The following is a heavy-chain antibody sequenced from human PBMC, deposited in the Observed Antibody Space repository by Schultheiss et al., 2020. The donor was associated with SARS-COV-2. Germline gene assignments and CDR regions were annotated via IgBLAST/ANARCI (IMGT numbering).Heavy chain of an antibody. J-gene: IGHJ4*02. CDR3: TTDLHVDIVATIGDY. D-gene: IGHD5-12*01. Sequence: GGSLRLSCAASGFTFSNYWMHWVRQAPGKGLVWVSVIYSGGSTYYADSVKGRFTISRDNSKNTLYLQMNSLKTEDTAVYYCTTDLHVDIVATIGDYWGQGTLVTVSS. V-gene: IGHV3-53*01. CDR2: IYSGGST. CDR1: GFTFSNYW.